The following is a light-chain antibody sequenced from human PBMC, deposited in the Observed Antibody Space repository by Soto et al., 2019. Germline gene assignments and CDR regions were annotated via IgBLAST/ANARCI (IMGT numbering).Light chain of an antibody. CDR3: ASYTEIGTRV. V-gene: IGLV2-14*03. CDR2: DVS. Sequence: QSALTQPASVSGSPGQSITISCTGTSSDIGGFDYVSWFQQHPGKAPKLMIYDVSNRPSGVSNRFSGSKSGNTASLTISGLQAEDEADYYCASYTEIGTRVFGGGTKVTVL. J-gene: IGLJ3*02. CDR1: SSDIGGFDY.